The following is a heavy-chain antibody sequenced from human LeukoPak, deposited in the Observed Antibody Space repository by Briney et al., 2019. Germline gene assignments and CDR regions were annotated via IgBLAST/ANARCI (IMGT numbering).Heavy chain of an antibody. D-gene: IGHD4-17*01. V-gene: IGHV1-8*03. J-gene: IGHJ6*03. CDR3: ARARLSVTRGSHYYYMDV. CDR1: GYTFTSYD. Sequence: ASVKVSCKASGYTFTSYDINWVRQATGQGLEWMGWMNPNSGNTGYAQKFQGRVTITRNTSISTAYMELSSLRSEDTAVYYCARARLSVTRGSHYYYMDVWGKGTTVTISS. CDR2: MNPNSGNT.